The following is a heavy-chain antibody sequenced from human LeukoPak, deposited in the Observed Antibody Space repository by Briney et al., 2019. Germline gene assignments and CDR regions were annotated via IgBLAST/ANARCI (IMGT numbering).Heavy chain of an antibody. CDR1: GFTFTDHY. D-gene: IGHD7-27*01. Sequence: SVKVSCKASGFTFTDHYMHWVRQAPGQGLEWMGWINGKRGDTNYAQNFQDRVTMTRDTSTSTVYMELSRLTVDDTAVYYCARDHDWGVDYWGQGTLVTVSS. CDR2: INGKRGDT. V-gene: IGHV1-2*02. J-gene: IGHJ4*02. CDR3: ARDHDWGVDY.